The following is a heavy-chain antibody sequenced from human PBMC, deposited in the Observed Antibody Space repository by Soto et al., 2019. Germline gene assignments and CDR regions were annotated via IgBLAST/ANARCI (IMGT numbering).Heavy chain of an antibody. Sequence: ASVKVSCKASGYTFTSYYMHWVRQAPGQGLEWMGIINPSGGSTSYAQKFQGRVTMTRDTSTSTVYMELSSLRSEDTAVYYCARDLTGIVVVVAARRSWENYYYYMDVWGKGTTVTVSS. CDR1: GYTFTSYY. D-gene: IGHD2-15*01. V-gene: IGHV1-46*03. CDR2: INPSGGST. J-gene: IGHJ6*03. CDR3: ARDLTGIVVVVAARRSWENYYYYMDV.